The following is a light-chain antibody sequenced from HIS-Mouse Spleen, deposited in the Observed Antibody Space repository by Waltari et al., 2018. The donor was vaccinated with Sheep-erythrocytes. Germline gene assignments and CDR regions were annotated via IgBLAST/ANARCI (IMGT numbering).Light chain of an antibody. V-gene: IGLV3-1*01. CDR2: QDS. CDR1: KLGDKY. J-gene: IGLJ1*01. Sequence: SYELTQPPSVSVSPGQTASITCSGDKLGDKYACWYQQKPGQSPVLVIYQDSKRPSGIPERFSGSNSGNTATLTISGTQAEDEADYYCSSYAGSNNHVFATGTKVTVL. CDR3: SSYAGSNNHV.